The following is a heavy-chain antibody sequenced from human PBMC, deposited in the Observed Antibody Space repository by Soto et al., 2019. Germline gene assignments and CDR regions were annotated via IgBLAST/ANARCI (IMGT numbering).Heavy chain of an antibody. J-gene: IGHJ4*02. CDR3: ARGYTDGPLDY. V-gene: IGHV1-69*12. CDR2: IIPIFNTA. CDR1: GGTFSSYA. Sequence: QVQLVQSGAEVKKPGSSVKVSCKASGGTFSSYAMSWVRQAPGQGLEWMGGIIPIFNTANYAQKFQGRVTIIADASTSTAYMELSSLRSEDTALYYCARGYTDGPLDYWGQGTLVTVSS. D-gene: IGHD5-12*01.